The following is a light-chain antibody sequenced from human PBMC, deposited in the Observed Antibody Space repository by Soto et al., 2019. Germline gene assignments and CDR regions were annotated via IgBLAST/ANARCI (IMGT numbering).Light chain of an antibody. V-gene: IGLV1-44*01. J-gene: IGLJ2*01. Sequence: QSVLTQSPSASGTPGQRDAISCSGSSSNIGGNTVNWYRQLPGTAPKLLIYGNNQRPSGVPDRFSGSKSGTSASLAISGLQSEDEADYYCATWDDSLNGAVFGGGTKLTVL. CDR3: ATWDDSLNGAV. CDR1: SSNIGGNT. CDR2: GNN.